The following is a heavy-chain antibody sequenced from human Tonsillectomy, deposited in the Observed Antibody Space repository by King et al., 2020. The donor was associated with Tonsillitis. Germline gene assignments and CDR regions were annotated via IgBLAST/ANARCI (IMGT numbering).Heavy chain of an antibody. D-gene: IGHD2-15*01. Sequence: VQLVQSGGGLVQPGGSLRLSCAASGFTFSSYAMSWVRQAPGKGLEWVSAISGSGGSTYYADSVKGRFTISRDNSKNTLYLQMNSLRAEDTAVYYCAKDLGKYCSGGSCYPGSHWGQGTLVTVSS. CDR3: AKDLGKYCSGGSCYPGSH. CDR1: GFTFSSYA. V-gene: IGHV3-23*04. J-gene: IGHJ4*02. CDR2: ISGSGGST.